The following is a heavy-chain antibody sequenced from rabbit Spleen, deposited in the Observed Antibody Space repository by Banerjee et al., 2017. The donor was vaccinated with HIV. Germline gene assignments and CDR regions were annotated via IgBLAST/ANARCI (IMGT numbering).Heavy chain of an antibody. CDR3: ARDAGRGDYIDGVFNL. CDR1: GFSFSNKAV. Sequence: LEESGGGLVKPEGSLKLSCTASGFSFSNKAVMCWVRQAPGKGLEWIACINAVTGKAVYASWAKGRITFSKTSSTTVTLQMTSLTVADTATYFCARDAGRGDYIDGVFNLWGPGTLVTVS. CDR2: INAVTGKA. V-gene: IGHV1S45*01. J-gene: IGHJ4*01. D-gene: IGHD8-1*01.